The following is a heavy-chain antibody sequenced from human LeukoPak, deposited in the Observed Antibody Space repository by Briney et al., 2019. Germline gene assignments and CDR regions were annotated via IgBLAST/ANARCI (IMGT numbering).Heavy chain of an antibody. CDR1: GFTFSSYS. CDR3: ARDAYGDYTFDY. CDR2: ISSSSSYI. Sequence: GGSLRLSCAASGFTFSSYSMNWVRQAPGKGLEWVSSISSSSSYIYYADSVKGRFTISRDNAKNSLYLQMNSLRAEDTAVYYCARDAYGDYTFDYWGQGTLVTVSS. D-gene: IGHD4-17*01. V-gene: IGHV3-21*01. J-gene: IGHJ4*02.